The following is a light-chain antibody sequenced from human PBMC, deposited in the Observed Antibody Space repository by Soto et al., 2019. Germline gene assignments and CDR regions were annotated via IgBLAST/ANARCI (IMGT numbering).Light chain of an antibody. CDR2: SAS. J-gene: IGKJ4*01. Sequence: DIHLTQSPACLSASIGDKVTITCRASEDISSHLAWYQQRPGKPPNLLIYSASTLQSGVPSRFSGSGSGTEFTLTISSLQPEDFVTYFCQQINSYPVTFGGGTKVDIQ. CDR3: QQINSYPVT. V-gene: IGKV1-9*01. CDR1: EDISSH.